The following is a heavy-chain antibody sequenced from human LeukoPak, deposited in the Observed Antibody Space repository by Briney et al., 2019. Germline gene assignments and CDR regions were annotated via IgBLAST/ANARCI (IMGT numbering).Heavy chain of an antibody. V-gene: IGHV3-48*03. CDR1: GFTFSSYE. D-gene: IGHD3-22*01. CDR3: ARDGVVVIAFDI. J-gene: IGHJ3*02. CDR2: ISSSGSTI. Sequence: GGSLRLSCAASGFTFSSYEMNWVRQAPGKGLEWVSYISSSGSTIYYADSVKGRFTISRDNAKNSLYLQMNSLRAEDTAVYYCARDGVVVIAFDIWGQGTMVTVSS.